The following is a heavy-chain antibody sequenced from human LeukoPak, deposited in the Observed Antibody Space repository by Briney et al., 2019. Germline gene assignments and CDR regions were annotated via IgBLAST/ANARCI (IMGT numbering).Heavy chain of an antibody. Sequence: VASVKVSCKASGGTFSSYAISWVRQAPGQGLEWMGRIIPILGIANYAQKFQGRVTITADKSTSTAYMELSSLRSEDTAVYYCARDLIPLYYYGSGTSLLEYNWFDPWGQGTLVTVSS. D-gene: IGHD3-10*01. CDR3: ARDLIPLYYYGSGTSLLEYNWFDP. J-gene: IGHJ5*02. V-gene: IGHV1-69*04. CDR1: GGTFSSYA. CDR2: IIPILGIA.